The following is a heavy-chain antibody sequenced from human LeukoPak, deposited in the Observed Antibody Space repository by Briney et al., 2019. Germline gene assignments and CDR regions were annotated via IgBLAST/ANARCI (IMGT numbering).Heavy chain of an antibody. D-gene: IGHD5-18*01. CDR3: ARDRLNGYSFAFDY. Sequence: PSETLSLTCTVSGGSISSSSYYWGWIRQPPGKGLEWIGSIYYSGSTYYNPSLKSRVTISVDTSKNQFSLKLSSVTAADTAVYYCARDRLNGYSFAFDYWGQGTLVTVSS. CDR1: GGSISSSSYY. V-gene: IGHV4-39*07. J-gene: IGHJ4*02. CDR2: IYYSGST.